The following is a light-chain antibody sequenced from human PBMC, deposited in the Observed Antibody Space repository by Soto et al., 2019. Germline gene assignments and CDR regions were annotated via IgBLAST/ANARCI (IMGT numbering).Light chain of an antibody. Sequence: PGETATLSCRASPSVANFVAWYQQKPGQAPRLLIYGAFNRATGIPARFSGSGPGTDFTLTISSLEPEDAAVYYCQQRNVWPPVTFGQGPRLEIK. J-gene: IGKJ5*01. CDR1: PSVANF. CDR3: QQRNVWPPVT. V-gene: IGKV3D-11*02. CDR2: GAF.